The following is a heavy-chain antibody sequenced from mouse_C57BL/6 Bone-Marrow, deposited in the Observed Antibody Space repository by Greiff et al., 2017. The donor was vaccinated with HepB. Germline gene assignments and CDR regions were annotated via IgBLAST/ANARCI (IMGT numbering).Heavy chain of an antibody. J-gene: IGHJ4*01. CDR3: ARPLYYYGSSLYYYAMDY. CDR1: GFTFSDYY. D-gene: IGHD1-1*01. CDR2: ISNGGGST. V-gene: IGHV5-12*01. Sequence: EVHLVESGGGLVQPGGSLKLSCAASGFTFSDYYMYWVRQTPEKRLEWVAYISNGGGSTYYPDTVKGRFTISRDNAKNTLYLQMSRLKSEDTAMYYCARPLYYYGSSLYYYAMDYWGQGTSVTVSS.